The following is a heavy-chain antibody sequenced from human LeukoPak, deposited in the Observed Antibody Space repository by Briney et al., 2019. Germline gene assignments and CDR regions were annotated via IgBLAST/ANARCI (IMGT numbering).Heavy chain of an antibody. CDR3: ARPNITSYYDSRGYDAFDV. Sequence: GESLKISCKGSGYSFTSYWIGWVRQMPGKGLEWMGIIYYDGSDTRYSPSFQGQVTISADKSVSIAYLQWSSLKASDTAMYYCARPNITSYYDSRGYDAFDVWGQGTMVIVSS. V-gene: IGHV5-51*01. CDR2: IYYDGSDT. CDR1: GYSFTSYW. D-gene: IGHD3-22*01. J-gene: IGHJ3*01.